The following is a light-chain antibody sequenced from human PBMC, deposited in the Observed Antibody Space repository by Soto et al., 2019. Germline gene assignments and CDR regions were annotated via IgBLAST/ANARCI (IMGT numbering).Light chain of an antibody. CDR1: QSINNY. CDR3: QQSLTMPIT. J-gene: IGKJ5*01. CDR2: SAS. Sequence: DIQMTQSPASLSVSVGDRVTITCRASQSINNYLNWYLQRPGQAPKLLIRSASTLQRGVPSRFSGSGSRTEFTLTIADLQPDDFGTYYCQQSLTMPITFGHGTRLA. V-gene: IGKV1-39*01.